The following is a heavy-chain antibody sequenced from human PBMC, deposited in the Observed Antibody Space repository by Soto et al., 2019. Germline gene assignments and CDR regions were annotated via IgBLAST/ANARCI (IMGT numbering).Heavy chain of an antibody. V-gene: IGHV1-18*01. CDR3: ARDHCSGGSCYWINWFDP. J-gene: IGHJ5*02. Sequence: QVQLVQSGAEVKKPGASVKVSCKASGYTFTSYGISWVRQAPGQGLEWMGWISAYNGNTNYAQKLQGRVTMTTDTSTSTAYMELRSLRSDDTAVYYCARDHCSGGSCYWINWFDPWGQGTLVTVSS. CDR2: ISAYNGNT. D-gene: IGHD2-15*01. CDR1: GYTFTSYG.